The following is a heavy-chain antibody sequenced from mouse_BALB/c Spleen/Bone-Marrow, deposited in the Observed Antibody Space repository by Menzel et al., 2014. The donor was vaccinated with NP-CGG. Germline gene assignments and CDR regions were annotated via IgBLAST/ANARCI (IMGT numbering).Heavy chain of an antibody. CDR2: IWAGGST. J-gene: IGHJ4*01. V-gene: IGHV2-9*02. Sequence: VHLVESGPGLVAPSQRLSITCTVSGFSLTSYGVHWVRQPPGKVLEWLGVIWAGGSTNYNSALMSRLSISKDNSKSQVFLKMNSLQTDDTAMYYCARSSYYEGAMDYWGQGTSVTVSS. CDR1: GFSLTSYG. CDR3: ARSSYYEGAMDY. D-gene: IGHD1-1*01.